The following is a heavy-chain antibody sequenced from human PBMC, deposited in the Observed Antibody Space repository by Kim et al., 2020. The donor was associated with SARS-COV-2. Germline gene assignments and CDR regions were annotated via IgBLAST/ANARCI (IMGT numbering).Heavy chain of an antibody. CDR2: IYPGDSNI. CDR1: GYSFSSYW. Sequence: GESLKISCKGSGYSFSSYWTGWVRQMPGKGLEWMGIIYPGDSNIRYSPSFQGQVTISADKSISTAYLQWSSLKASDTAMYYCARQGPSWLNVEYFQHWGQGTLVTVSS. D-gene: IGHD6-19*01. J-gene: IGHJ1*01. CDR3: ARQGPSWLNVEYFQH. V-gene: IGHV5-51*01.